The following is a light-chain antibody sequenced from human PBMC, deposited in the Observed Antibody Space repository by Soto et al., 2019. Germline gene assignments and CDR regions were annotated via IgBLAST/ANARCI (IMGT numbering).Light chain of an antibody. CDR3: LQDHNYQWT. J-gene: IGKJ2*02. V-gene: IGKV1-6*01. Sequence: IQMTQSPASLSASIGDRVTITCRASQGISSWLAWYQQKPGKAPKLLIYAASDLEAEVPSRFSGSGSGTDFTLTISSLQAEDFATYYCLQDHNYQWTFGQGTKVDIK. CDR1: QGISSW. CDR2: AAS.